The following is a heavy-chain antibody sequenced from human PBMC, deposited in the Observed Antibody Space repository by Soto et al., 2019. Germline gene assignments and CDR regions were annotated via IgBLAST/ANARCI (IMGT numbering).Heavy chain of an antibody. D-gene: IGHD3-3*01. CDR1: GFTFSSYA. CDR2: ISYDGSNK. J-gene: IGHJ6*02. CDR3: ARDYTIFGVVYYYYGMDV. Sequence: GGSLRLSCAASGFTFSSYAMHWVRQAPGKGLEWVAVISYDGSNKYYADSVKGRFTISRDNSKNTLYLQMNSLRAEDTAVYYCARDYTIFGVVYYYYGMDVWGQGTTVTVSS. V-gene: IGHV3-30-3*01.